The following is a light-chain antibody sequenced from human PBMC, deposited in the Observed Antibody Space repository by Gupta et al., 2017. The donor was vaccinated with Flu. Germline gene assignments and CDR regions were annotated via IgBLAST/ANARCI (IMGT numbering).Light chain of an antibody. J-gene: IGLJ2*01. V-gene: IGLV3-21*02. CDR3: QASDGNNNHEV. CDR2: ESD. CDR1: DLPWTS. Sequence: LSQPPSVSVAPGETARLSCGGDDLPWTSVHWYQKKPGQAPVLVVYESDQRPSGIPERLSGSKSGTTVTLTINRVHVGDEADYYCQASDGNNNHEVFGPGTKLSVL.